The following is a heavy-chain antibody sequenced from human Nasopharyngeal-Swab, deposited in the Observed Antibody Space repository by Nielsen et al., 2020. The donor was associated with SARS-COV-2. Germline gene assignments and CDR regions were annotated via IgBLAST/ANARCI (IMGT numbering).Heavy chain of an antibody. D-gene: IGHD4/OR15-4a*01. J-gene: IGHJ3*02. V-gene: IGHV1-46*01. CDR2: INPSGGST. Sequence: ASVTVSCKASGYTFTSYYMHWVRQAPGQGLEWMGIINPSGGSTSYAQKFQGRVTITADETTSTAYMELSSLRSEDTAVYYCASLGSMVQDAFDIWGQGTMVTVSS. CDR3: ASLGSMVQDAFDI. CDR1: GYTFTSYY.